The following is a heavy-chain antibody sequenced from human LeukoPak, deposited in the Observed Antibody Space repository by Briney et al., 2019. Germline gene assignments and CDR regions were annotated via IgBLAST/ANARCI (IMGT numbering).Heavy chain of an antibody. J-gene: IGHJ4*02. Sequence: SETLSLTCTVSGGSISSDYWSWVRQPPGKGLEWIGYIHYSGSTNYNPSLKSRVTLTVDKSKNQFSLKVRSVTAADTAVYYCARHYLGYSFDYWGQGTLVTVSS. CDR1: GGSISSDY. V-gene: IGHV4-59*08. CDR3: ARHYLGYSFDY. CDR2: IHYSGST. D-gene: IGHD5-18*01.